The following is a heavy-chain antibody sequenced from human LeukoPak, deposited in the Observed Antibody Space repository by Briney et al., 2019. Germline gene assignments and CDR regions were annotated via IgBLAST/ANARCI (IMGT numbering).Heavy chain of an antibody. J-gene: IGHJ4*02. Sequence: PGGSLRLSCAASGFTFSTYWMHWVRRIPGEGLGWVSRIRPDGSTTAYADSVRGRFTISRDNARNTLYLQLTSLGAEDPAIYYCARVSSLWAFDYWGQGTLVTVSS. CDR1: GFTFSTYW. V-gene: IGHV3-74*01. D-gene: IGHD2-21*01. CDR2: IRPDGSTT. CDR3: ARVSSLWAFDY.